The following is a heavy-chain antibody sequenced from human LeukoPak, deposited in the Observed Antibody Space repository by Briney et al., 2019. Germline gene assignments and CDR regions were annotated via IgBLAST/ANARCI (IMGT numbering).Heavy chain of an antibody. CDR3: ARDRAAAGGSSFDY. CDR1: GGTFSSYA. Sequence: SVKVSCKASGGTFSSYAISWVRQAPGQGLEWMGGITPIFGTANYAQKFQGRVTITADKSTSTAYMELSSLRSEDTAVYYCARDRAAAGGSSFDYWGQGTLVTVSS. V-gene: IGHV1-69*06. J-gene: IGHJ4*02. D-gene: IGHD6-13*01. CDR2: ITPIFGTA.